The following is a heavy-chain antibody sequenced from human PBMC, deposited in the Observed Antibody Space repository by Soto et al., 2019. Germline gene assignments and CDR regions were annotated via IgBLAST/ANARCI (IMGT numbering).Heavy chain of an antibody. J-gene: IGHJ6*02. Sequence: PGGSLRLSCAASGFTFSSYGMHWVRQAPGKGLEWVAVISYDGSNKYYADSVKGRFTISRDNSKNTLYLQMNSLRAEDTAVYYCAKDQRGVSAAARMDVWGQGTTVTVSS. CDR2: ISYDGSNK. V-gene: IGHV3-30*18. CDR3: AKDQRGVSAAARMDV. CDR1: GFTFSSYG. D-gene: IGHD6-13*01.